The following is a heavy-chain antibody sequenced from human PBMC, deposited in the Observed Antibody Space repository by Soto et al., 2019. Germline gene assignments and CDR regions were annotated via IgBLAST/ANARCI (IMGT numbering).Heavy chain of an antibody. CDR3: ARTSGQWLANYFDS. V-gene: IGHV3-30-3*01. Sequence: GGSLRLSCAVSGFSFSSYSMHWVRQSPGKGLEWVAVISFDGTNKDYADSVKGRFTISRDNSKNALYLQMNSLRTADTALYYCARTSGQWLANYFDSWGPGTRVTVSS. CDR1: GFSFSSYS. D-gene: IGHD6-19*01. J-gene: IGHJ4*02. CDR2: ISFDGTNK.